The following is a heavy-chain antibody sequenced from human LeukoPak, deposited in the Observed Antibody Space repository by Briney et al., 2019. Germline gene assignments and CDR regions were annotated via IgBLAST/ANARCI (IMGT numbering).Heavy chain of an antibody. J-gene: IGHJ4*02. CDR3: TRGDFYNSSGYYFLFDY. D-gene: IGHD3-22*01. CDR2: IRSKPYGGTT. Sequence: GGSLRLSCTVSGFTFGDYAMSWVRQAPGKGREWGGFIRSKPYGGTTEYAASVKDRFTISRDDSKSVAYLQTNSLKTEDTAVYYCTRGDFYNSSGYYFLFDYWGQGTLVTVSS. V-gene: IGHV3-49*04. CDR1: GFTFGDYA.